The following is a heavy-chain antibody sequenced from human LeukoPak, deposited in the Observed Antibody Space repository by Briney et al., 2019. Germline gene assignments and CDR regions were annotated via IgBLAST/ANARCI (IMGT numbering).Heavy chain of an antibody. CDR2: IIPILGIA. D-gene: IGHD1-26*01. Sequence: GSSVKVSCKASGGTFSSYAISWVRQAPGQGLEWMGRIIPILGIANYAQKFQGRVTITADKSTSTAYMELSSLRSEDTAVYYCARGPEFDRYSGSYTIDAFDIWGQGTMVTVSS. CDR3: ARGPEFDRYSGSYTIDAFDI. J-gene: IGHJ3*02. V-gene: IGHV1-69*04. CDR1: GGTFSSYA.